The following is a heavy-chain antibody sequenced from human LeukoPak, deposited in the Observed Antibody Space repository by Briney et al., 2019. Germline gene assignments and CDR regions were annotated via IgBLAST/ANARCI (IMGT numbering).Heavy chain of an antibody. CDR3: ARVYGSGSYGWFDP. J-gene: IGHJ5*02. Sequence: PSETLSLTCTVSGGSISSYYWSWIRQPPGKGPEWIGEINHSGSTNYNPSLKSRVTISVDTSKNQFSLKLSSVTAADTAVYYCARVYGSGSYGWFDPWGQGTLVTVSS. V-gene: IGHV4-34*01. CDR1: GGSISSYY. D-gene: IGHD3-10*01. CDR2: INHSGST.